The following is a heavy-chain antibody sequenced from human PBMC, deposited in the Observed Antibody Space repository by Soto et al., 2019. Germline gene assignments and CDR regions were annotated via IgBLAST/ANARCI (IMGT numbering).Heavy chain of an antibody. V-gene: IGHV3-11*05. CDR3: ARVINHYDSSGYWATPDAFDI. CDR1: GFTFDKYS. Sequence: PGGSLRLSCAASGFTFDKYSMNWVRQAPGKGLEWVSYITRSSSNTNYADSVKGRFTISRDNARNSLYLQVNSLRAEDTAVYYCARVINHYDSSGYWATPDAFDIWGQGTMVTVSS. D-gene: IGHD3-22*01. CDR2: ITRSSSNT. J-gene: IGHJ3*02.